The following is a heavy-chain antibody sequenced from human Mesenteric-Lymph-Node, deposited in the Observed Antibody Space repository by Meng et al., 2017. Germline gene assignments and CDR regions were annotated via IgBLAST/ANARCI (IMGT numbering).Heavy chain of an antibody. CDR3: ARAGEYYYGSGDDY. Sequence: HVQLGQSGAGVKKPGASVKVSCKASGYTFTSYDINWVRQATGQGLEWMGWMNPNSGNTGYAQKFQGRVTMTRNTSISTAYMELSSLRSEDTAVYYCARAGEYYYGSGDDYWGQGTLVTVSS. CDR2: MNPNSGNT. V-gene: IGHV1-8*01. CDR1: GYTFTSYD. D-gene: IGHD3-10*01. J-gene: IGHJ4*02.